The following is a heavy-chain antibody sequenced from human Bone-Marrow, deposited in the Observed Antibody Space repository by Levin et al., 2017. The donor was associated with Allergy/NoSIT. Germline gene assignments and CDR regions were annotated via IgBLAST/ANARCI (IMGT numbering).Heavy chain of an antibody. V-gene: IGHV1-18*01. CDR1: GYTFSNFG. J-gene: IGHJ4*02. D-gene: IGHD3-3*01. Sequence: ASVKVSCKASGYTFSNFGVSWVRQAPGQGLEWMGWISAYSENTNKAQNLQGRVTMTTDTSTSTAYMELRSLRSDDTAVYYCARVHRFGVVMPVPLDYWGQGTLVTVSS. CDR2: ISAYSENT. CDR3: ARVHRFGVVMPVPLDY.